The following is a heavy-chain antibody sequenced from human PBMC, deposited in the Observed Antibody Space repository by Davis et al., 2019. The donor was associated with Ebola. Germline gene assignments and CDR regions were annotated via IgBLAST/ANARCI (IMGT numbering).Heavy chain of an antibody. V-gene: IGHV3-30*12. J-gene: IGHJ4*02. CDR1: GFTFSSYG. Sequence: GESLKISCAASGFTFSSYGMHWVRQAPGKGLERVAVISYDGSNKYYADSVKGRFTISRDNSKNTLFLQMNSLRAEDTAVYYCAKQRGVGAIDYDYWGRGTVVTVSS. CDR3: AKQRGVGAIDYDY. D-gene: IGHD1-26*01. CDR2: ISYDGSNK.